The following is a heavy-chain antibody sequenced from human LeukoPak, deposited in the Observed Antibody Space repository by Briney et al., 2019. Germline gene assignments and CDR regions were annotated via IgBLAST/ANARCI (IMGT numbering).Heavy chain of an antibody. CDR3: ARIRCGHNSALCYNH. J-gene: IGHJ4*02. Sequence: SETLSLTCAVYGVSLNDYYWSWIRQNPGKRLEWIGEISHNEGTRYNPSLKSRVTISVDTSENHLSLRLTSVTAADTAVYYCARIRCGHNSALCYNHWGLGTLVTVSS. CDR2: ISHNEGT. CDR1: GVSLNDYY. D-gene: IGHD2-8*01. V-gene: IGHV4-34*01.